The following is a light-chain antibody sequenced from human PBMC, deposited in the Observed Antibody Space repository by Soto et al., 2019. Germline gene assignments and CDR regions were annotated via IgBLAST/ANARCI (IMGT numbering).Light chain of an antibody. CDR2: AAS. V-gene: IGKV3-20*01. J-gene: IGKJ1*01. CDR3: QQYGHSPRT. CDR1: QSVADNY. Sequence: EIVLTQSPGTLSLSPGERATLSCRASQSVADNYLAWYQQKPGQAPRLLIYAASRRATGIPDTFSGSGSGTDFTLTITRLGPEDFALYYCQQYGHSPRTFGQGTRVEIK.